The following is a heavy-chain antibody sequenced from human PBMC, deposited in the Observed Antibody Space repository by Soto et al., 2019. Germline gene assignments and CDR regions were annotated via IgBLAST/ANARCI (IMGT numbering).Heavy chain of an antibody. CDR3: AKGEGYSSGPEETDFDY. J-gene: IGHJ4*02. CDR1: GFTFSSYG. Sequence: QVQLVESGGGVVQPGRSLRLSCAASGFTFSSYGMHWVRQAPGKGLEWVAVISYDGSNKYYADSVKGRFTISRDNSKNTLYLQMNSLGAEDTGVYYCAKGEGYSSGPEETDFDYWGQGTLVTVSS. D-gene: IGHD6-19*01. V-gene: IGHV3-30*18. CDR2: ISYDGSNK.